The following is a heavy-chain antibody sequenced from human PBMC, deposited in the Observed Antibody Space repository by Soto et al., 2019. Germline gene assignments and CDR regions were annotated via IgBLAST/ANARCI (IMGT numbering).Heavy chain of an antibody. V-gene: IGHV4-31*03. D-gene: IGHD3-3*01. CDR1: GGSISSGGYY. J-gene: IGHJ3*02. CDR2: IYYSGST. Sequence: QVQLQESGPGLVKPSQTLSLTCTVSGGSISSGGYYWSWIRQHPGKGLEWIGYIYYSGSTYYNPSLQSRVTISVDTSKNQFSLKLSSVTAADTAVYYCARVVHREVRRITIFGVGPKGIINAFDIWVHGTMVTVSS. CDR3: ARVVHREVRRITIFGVGPKGIINAFDI.